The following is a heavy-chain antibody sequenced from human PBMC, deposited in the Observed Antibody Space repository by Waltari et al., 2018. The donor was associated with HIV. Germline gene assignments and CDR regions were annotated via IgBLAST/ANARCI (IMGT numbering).Heavy chain of an antibody. CDR3: VKEHQYSHSWYSYYGMDV. CDR2: ISGSGGST. J-gene: IGHJ6*02. CDR1: GSTLSKLG. D-gene: IGHD6-13*01. Sequence: EVQVLESGGALVQPGGSLRLHCACSGSTLSKLGLSWARQAPGKGLGWVSTISGSGGSTYYADSVKGRFTVSRDNSKNTLYLQMNSLRAEDTAVYFCVKEHQYSHSWYSYYGMDVWGQGTTVTVSS. V-gene: IGHV3-23*01.